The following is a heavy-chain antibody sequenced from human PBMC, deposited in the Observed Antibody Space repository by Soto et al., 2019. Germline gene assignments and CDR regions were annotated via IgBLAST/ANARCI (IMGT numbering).Heavy chain of an antibody. CDR3: ARENILTAATGKRDFDC. Sequence: SETLSLTCTLSGGTITNYYWSWTRQPAGKGLEWIGRIYSSGSTNYNPSLNSRVIMSVDTSQNQFSLNLSSVTAADTAKYYCARENILTAATGKRDFDCWGQGTLVTVSS. V-gene: IGHV4-4*07. J-gene: IGHJ4*02. D-gene: IGHD6-13*01. CDR2: IYSSGST. CDR1: GGTITNYY.